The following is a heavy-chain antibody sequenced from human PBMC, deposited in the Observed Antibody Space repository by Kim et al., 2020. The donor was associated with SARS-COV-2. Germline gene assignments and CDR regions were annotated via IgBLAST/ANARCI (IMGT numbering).Heavy chain of an antibody. D-gene: IGHD1-1*01. CDR1: GFIFSNFG. Sequence: GGSLRLSCAASGFIFSNFGMHWVRQAPGKGLEWVAGIRYDGSKKYYADSVKGRFTISRDNSKNTLYLEMNSLRAEDTAVYYCAKVRVRGTAHFDYWGQGTLVTVSS. CDR3: AKVRVRGTAHFDY. CDR2: IRYDGSKK. J-gene: IGHJ4*02. V-gene: IGHV3-30*02.